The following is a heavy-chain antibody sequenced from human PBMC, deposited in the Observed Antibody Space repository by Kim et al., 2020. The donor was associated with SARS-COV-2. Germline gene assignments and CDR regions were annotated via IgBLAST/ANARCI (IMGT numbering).Heavy chain of an antibody. D-gene: IGHD6-13*01. Sequence: SVKVSCKASGGTFSSYAISWVRQAPGQGLEWMGRIIPILGIANYAQKFQGRVTITADKSTSTAYMELSSLRSEDTAVYYCARVTTLAAAGPYYYYGMDVWGQGTTVTVSS. J-gene: IGHJ6*02. V-gene: IGHV1-69*04. CDR3: ARVTTLAAAGPYYYYGMDV. CDR2: IIPILGIA. CDR1: GGTFSSYA.